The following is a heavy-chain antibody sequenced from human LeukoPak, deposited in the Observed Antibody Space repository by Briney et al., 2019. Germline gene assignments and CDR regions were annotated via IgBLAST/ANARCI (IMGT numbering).Heavy chain of an antibody. Sequence: ASVKVSCKASGYTFTNYEINWARQATGQGLEWMGWMNPDSGDTAYAQKFQGRITMTRSTSITTAYMELSSLRSEDTAVYYCARGLGTYDSSELTWPMISFWGQGTLVTVSS. CDR1: GYTFTNYE. D-gene: IGHD3-22*01. V-gene: IGHV1-8*01. J-gene: IGHJ4*02. CDR2: MNPDSGDT. CDR3: ARGLGTYDSSELTWPMISF.